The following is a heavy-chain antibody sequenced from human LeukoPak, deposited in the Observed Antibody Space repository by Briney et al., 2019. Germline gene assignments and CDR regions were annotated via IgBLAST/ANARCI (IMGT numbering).Heavy chain of an antibody. V-gene: IGHV3-48*03. CDR3: ARDLPCSTMISCLDGDAMDV. CDR1: GFNFSRE. J-gene: IGHJ6*04. D-gene: IGHD3-22*01. CDR2: ISGSGYAK. Sequence: GGSLRLSCAASGFNFSREMNWVRQGPGKGLEWISYISGSGYAKYYADSVQGRFSVSRDNARKSLYLQMNSLRAEDTAVYYCARDLPCSTMISCLDGDAMDVWGEGTTVIVSS.